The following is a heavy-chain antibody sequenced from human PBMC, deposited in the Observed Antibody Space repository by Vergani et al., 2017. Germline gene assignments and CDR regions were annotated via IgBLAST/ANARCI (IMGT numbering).Heavy chain of an antibody. J-gene: IGHJ2*01. CDR3: ARGGVDLWSGSPEGYFDL. CDR1: GGSISSSNW. D-gene: IGHD3-3*01. CDR2: IYHSGST. Sequence: QVQLQESGPGLVKPSGTLSLTCAVSGGSISSSNWWSWVRQPPGKGLEWIGEIYHSGSTNYNPSLKSRVTISVDKSKNQFSLKLSSVTAADTAVYYCARGGVDLWSGSPEGYFDLWGRGTLVTVSS. V-gene: IGHV4-4*02.